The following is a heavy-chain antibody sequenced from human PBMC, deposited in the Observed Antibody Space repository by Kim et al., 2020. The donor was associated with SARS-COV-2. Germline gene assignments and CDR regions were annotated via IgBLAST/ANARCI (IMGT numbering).Heavy chain of an antibody. D-gene: IGHD6-19*01. CDR3: ATVGSGWAGYFDY. V-gene: IGHV4-59*11. CDR2: IYDIGNT. CDR1: GASISSHY. J-gene: IGHJ4*02. Sequence: SETLSLTCNVSGASISSHYWTWIRQPPGKGLEWIGNIYDIGNTNYNPSLESRVTISTDTSKSLFSLNLYSVTSADTAVYFCATVGSGWAGYFDYWGQGALVTVSP.